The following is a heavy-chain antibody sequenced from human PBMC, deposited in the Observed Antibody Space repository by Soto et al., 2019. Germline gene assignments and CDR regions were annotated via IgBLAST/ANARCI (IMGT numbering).Heavy chain of an antibody. V-gene: IGHV3-74*01. CDR2: VNGDGSST. CDR3: ARDNWNTV. CDR1: GFTFSNYW. Sequence: EVQLVESGGGLVQPGGSLRLSCAASGFTFSNYWIHWVRQVPGKGLVWVSRVNGDGSSTFYADSVKGRFTISRDNAENRVFLQMNSLRAEDTAVYYCARDNWNTVWGQGTMVTVSS. J-gene: IGHJ3*01. D-gene: IGHD1-20*01.